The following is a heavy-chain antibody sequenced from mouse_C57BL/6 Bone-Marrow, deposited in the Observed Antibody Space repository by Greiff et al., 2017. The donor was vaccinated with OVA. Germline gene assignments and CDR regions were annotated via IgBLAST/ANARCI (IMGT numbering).Heavy chain of an antibody. CDR2: ISSGGSYT. CDR1: GFTFSSYG. V-gene: IGHV5-6*01. D-gene: IGHD4-1*02. J-gene: IGHJ2*01. Sequence: DVHLVESGGDLVKPGGSLKLSCAASGFTFSSYGMSWVRQTPDKRLEWVATISSGGSYTYYPDSVKGRFTISRDNAKNTLYLQMSSLKSEDTAMYYCARMPSTYYFDYWGQGTTLTVSS. CDR3: ARMPSTYYFDY.